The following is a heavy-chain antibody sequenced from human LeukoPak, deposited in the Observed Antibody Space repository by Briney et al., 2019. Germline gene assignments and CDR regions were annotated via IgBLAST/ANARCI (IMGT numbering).Heavy chain of an antibody. CDR1: GGSISSGGYY. J-gene: IGHJ4*02. CDR3: AREETYGSGSYVDY. V-gene: IGHV4-31*03. CDR2: IYYSGNT. Sequence: SETLSLTCTVSGGSISSGGYYWIWIRQHQGKGLEWIGYIYYSGNTYYNPTLKSRNTISVGTSKNQFSLKLSSVTAADTAVYYCAREETYGSGSYVDYWGQGTLVTVSS. D-gene: IGHD3-10*01.